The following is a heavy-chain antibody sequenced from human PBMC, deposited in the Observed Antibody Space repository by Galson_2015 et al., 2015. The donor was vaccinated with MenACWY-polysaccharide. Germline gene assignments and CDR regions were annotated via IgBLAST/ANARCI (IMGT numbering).Heavy chain of an antibody. CDR2: IDSDGSST. CDR1: GFTFSSYW. V-gene: IGHV3-74*01. J-gene: IGHJ4*02. Sequence: SLRLSCAASGFTFSSYWMHWVRQAPGKGLVWVSRIDSDGSSTSYADSVKGRFTISRDNAKNTLYLQMNSLRAEDTAEYNCARGKWELLPLDYWGQGTLVTVSS. CDR3: ARGKWELLPLDY. D-gene: IGHD1-26*01.